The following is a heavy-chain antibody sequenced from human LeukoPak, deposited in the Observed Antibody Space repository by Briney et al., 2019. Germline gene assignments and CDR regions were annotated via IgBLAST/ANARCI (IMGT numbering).Heavy chain of an antibody. CDR2: IKQDGSEK. D-gene: IGHD1-20*01. J-gene: IGHJ6*02. CDR3: ARGGNIITGTYTPTGYYGMDV. V-gene: IGHV3-7*01. Sequence: GGSLRLSCAASGFTFSSYWMSWVRQAPGKGLKWVANIKQDGSEKYYVDSVKGRFTISRDDAKNSLYLQMNSLRAEDTAVYYCARGGNIITGTYTPTGYYGMDVWGQGTTVTVSS. CDR1: GFTFSSYW.